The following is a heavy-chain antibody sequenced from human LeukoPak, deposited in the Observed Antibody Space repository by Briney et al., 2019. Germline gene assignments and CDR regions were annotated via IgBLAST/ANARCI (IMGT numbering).Heavy chain of an antibody. CDR2: INGGRGST. CDR1: GFTFSSSA. J-gene: IGHJ4*02. CDR3: AKGPLPILGY. Sequence: GGSLRLSCAASGFTFSSSAMNWVRRAPGKGLEWVSAINGGRGSTYYADSVKGRFTVSRDNSKNTLYLQMNSLRAEDTAEYYCAKGPLPILGYWGQGTLVTVSS. D-gene: IGHD1-26*01. V-gene: IGHV3-23*01.